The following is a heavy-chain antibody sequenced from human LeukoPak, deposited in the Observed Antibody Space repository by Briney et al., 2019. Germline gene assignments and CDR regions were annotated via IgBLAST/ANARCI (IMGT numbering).Heavy chain of an antibody. J-gene: IGHJ4*02. CDR1: GFTFTSYG. CDR2: ITYDGYYK. CDR3: ARDLSPVVRASPMGY. D-gene: IGHD3-10*01. V-gene: IGHV3-30*03. Sequence: GGSLRLSCAASGFTFTSYGMHWVRQAPGKGLEWVALITYDGYYKYYSDSVKGRFTISSDTSKNTLYLQMNSLRAEDTAVYYCARDLSPVVRASPMGYWGQGTLVTVSS.